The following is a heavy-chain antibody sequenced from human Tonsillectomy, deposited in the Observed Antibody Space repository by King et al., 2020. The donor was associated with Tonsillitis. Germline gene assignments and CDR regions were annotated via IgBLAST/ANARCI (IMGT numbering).Heavy chain of an antibody. D-gene: IGHD2-2*01. Sequence: QLQESGPGLVKTSQTLSLTCTVSGGSISRGAYYWCWIRQPPGKGLEWIGYIYYSGSTYYNPSLKSRVIISVDTSKNQFSLKLSSVTAADTAVYYCARVVVVPAAIEEDRYYFDYWGQGTLVTVSS. CDR1: GGSISRGAYY. CDR2: IYYSGST. V-gene: IGHV4-30-4*01. J-gene: IGHJ4*02. CDR3: ARVVVVPAAIEEDRYYFDY.